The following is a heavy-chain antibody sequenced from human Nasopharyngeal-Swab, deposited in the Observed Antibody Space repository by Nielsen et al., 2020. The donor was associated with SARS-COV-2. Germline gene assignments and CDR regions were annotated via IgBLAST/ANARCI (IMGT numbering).Heavy chain of an antibody. CDR1: GFTLSTCD. V-gene: IGHV3-23*01. Sequence: GESLKISCAASGFTLSTCDMSWVRQAPGKGLEWVSGIARSGTTTYYADSVKGRFTISRDNSKNTLYLQMNSLRAEDTALYYCTKDSGWLATFWGQGTTVTVSS. J-gene: IGHJ6*02. CDR3: TKDSGWLATF. D-gene: IGHD6-19*01. CDR2: IARSGTTT.